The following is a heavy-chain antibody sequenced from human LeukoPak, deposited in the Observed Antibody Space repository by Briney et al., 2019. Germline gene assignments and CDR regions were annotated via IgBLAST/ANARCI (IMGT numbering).Heavy chain of an antibody. Sequence: GGSLRLSCAASGFTVSSNYTSWVRQAPGKGLEWVSVIYSGGSTYYADSVKGRFTISRDNSKNTLYLQMNSLRAEDTAVYYCARDLRVEDAFDIWGQGTMVTVSS. J-gene: IGHJ3*02. D-gene: IGHD3-3*01. CDR2: IYSGGST. V-gene: IGHV3-66*02. CDR3: ARDLRVEDAFDI. CDR1: GFTVSSNY.